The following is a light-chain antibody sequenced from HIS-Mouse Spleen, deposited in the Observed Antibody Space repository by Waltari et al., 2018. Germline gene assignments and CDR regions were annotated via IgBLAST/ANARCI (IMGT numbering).Light chain of an antibody. CDR3: AAWDDSLNGVV. V-gene: IGLV1-44*01. CDR2: SNN. Sequence: QSVLTQPPSASGTPGQRVPISRSGTRSNIGRNTVNWYQQLPGTAPKLLIYSNNQRPSGVPDRFSGSKSGTSASLAISGLQSEDEADYYCAAWDDSLNGVVFGGGTKLTVL. CDR1: RSNIGRNT. J-gene: IGLJ2*01.